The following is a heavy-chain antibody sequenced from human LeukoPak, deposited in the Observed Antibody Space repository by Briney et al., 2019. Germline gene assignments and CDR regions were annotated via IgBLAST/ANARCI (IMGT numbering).Heavy chain of an antibody. V-gene: IGHV3-74*01. Sequence: QPEGSLRLSCAAPGFTFSSYWIHWVRQAPGKGLVWVSRINIDGSSTSYADSVKGRFTISRDNAKNTLYLQMNSLRAEDTAVYYCARGADSSGWYVHNWFDPWGQGTLVTVSS. CDR2: INIDGSST. J-gene: IGHJ5*02. CDR1: GFTFSSYW. D-gene: IGHD6-19*01. CDR3: ARGADSSGWYVHNWFDP.